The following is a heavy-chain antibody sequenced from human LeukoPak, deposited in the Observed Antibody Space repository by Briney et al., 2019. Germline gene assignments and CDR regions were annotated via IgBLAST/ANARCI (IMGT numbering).Heavy chain of an antibody. CDR1: GGSISSSSYY. D-gene: IGHD5-18*01. CDR3: ARDPGYSRTAGAFDI. CDR2: IYYSGST. Sequence: SETLSLTCTVSGGSISSSSYYWGWIRQPPGKGLEWIGSIYYSGSTYYNPSLKSRVTISVDTSKNQFSLKLSSVTAADTAVYYCARDPGYSRTAGAFDIWGQGTMVTVSS. V-gene: IGHV4-39*07. J-gene: IGHJ3*02.